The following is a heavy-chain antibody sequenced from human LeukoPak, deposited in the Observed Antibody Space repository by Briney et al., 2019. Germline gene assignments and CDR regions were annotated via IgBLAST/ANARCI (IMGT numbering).Heavy chain of an antibody. CDR2: IKQDGSEK. CDR3: VRDGGTDWYDP. Sequence: GGSLRLSCAASGFSVSDYWMTWVRQAPGRGLEWVANIKQDGSEKTYVDSVKGRFTISRDNAKNSLYLQMNSPRVEDTAMYYCVRDGGTDWYDPWGQGTLVTVFS. V-gene: IGHV3-7*01. D-gene: IGHD3-16*01. CDR1: GFSVSDYW. J-gene: IGHJ5*02.